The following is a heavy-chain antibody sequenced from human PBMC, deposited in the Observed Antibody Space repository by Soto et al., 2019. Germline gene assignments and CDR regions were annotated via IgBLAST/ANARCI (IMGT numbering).Heavy chain of an antibody. J-gene: IGHJ5*02. Sequence: SETLSLTCTVSGGSISSYYWSWIRQPAGKGLEWIGRIYTSGSTNYNPSLKSRVTMSLNTSKNQFSLKLSSLTAADPAVYYCGRDYKDQLLSGWFDPWGQGTLVTVSS. CDR3: GRDYKDQLLSGWFDP. D-gene: IGHD2-2*01. CDR2: IYTSGST. CDR1: GGSISSYY. V-gene: IGHV4-4*07.